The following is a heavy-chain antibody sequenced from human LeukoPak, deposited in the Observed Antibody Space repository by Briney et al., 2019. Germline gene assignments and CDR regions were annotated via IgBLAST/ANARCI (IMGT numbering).Heavy chain of an antibody. V-gene: IGHV1-18*01. CDR2: ISAYNGNT. CDR3: GRDQIMDQLLYGDYYYGMDV. D-gene: IGHD2-2*02. CDR1: GYTFTSYG. Sequence: ASVKVSCKASGYTFTSYGISWVRQAPGQGLEWMGWISAYNGNTNYAQKLQGRVTMTTDTSTSIAYIELRSLRSDDTAVYYCGRDQIMDQLLYGDYYYGMDVWGQGTTVTVSS. J-gene: IGHJ6*02.